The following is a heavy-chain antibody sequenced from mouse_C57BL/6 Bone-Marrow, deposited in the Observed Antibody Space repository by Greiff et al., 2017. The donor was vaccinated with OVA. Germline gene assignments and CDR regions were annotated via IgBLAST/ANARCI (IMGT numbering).Heavy chain of an antibody. J-gene: IGHJ1*03. Sequence: VQLQQSGPELVKPGASVKISCKASGYTFTDYYMNWVKQSHGKSLEWIGDINPNNGGTSYNQKFKGKATLTVDKSSSTAYMELRSLTSEDSAVYYCARCGSSWYFDVWGTGTTVTVSS. V-gene: IGHV1-26*01. CDR2: INPNNGGT. CDR3: ARCGSSWYFDV. CDR1: GYTFTDYY. D-gene: IGHD1-1*01.